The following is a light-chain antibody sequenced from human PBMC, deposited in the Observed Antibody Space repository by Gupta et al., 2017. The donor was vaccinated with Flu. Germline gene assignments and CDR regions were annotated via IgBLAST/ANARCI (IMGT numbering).Light chain of an antibody. Sequence: LSLYTGERDTLSRRASQSVSRRYLDWYKKKPSQAPGLLIYGASSRAKGSIDRFSGSGAETDGNLTIIRRDPEDFEVYYCQQEASQHPMYTFGQGTKMDIK. CDR1: QSVSRRY. CDR3: QQEASQHPMYT. CDR2: GAS. J-gene: IGKJ2*01. V-gene: IGKV3-20*01.